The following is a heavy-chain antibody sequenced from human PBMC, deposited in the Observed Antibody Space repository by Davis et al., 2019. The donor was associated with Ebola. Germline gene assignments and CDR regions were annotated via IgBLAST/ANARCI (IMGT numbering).Heavy chain of an antibody. CDR3: ARDRRDGYNPFDY. CDR1: GFTFSSYS. V-gene: IGHV3-48*02. J-gene: IGHJ4*02. D-gene: IGHD5-24*01. Sequence: GESLKISCVASGFTFSSYSMNWVRQAPGKGLEWVSYISSSSSTIYYADSVKGRFTISRDNAKNSLYLQMNSLRDEDTAVYYCARDRRDGYNPFDYWGQGTLVTVSS. CDR2: ISSSSSTI.